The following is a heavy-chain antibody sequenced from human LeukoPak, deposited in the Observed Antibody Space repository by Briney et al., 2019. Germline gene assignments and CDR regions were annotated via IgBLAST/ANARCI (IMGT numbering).Heavy chain of an antibody. CDR2: IYYSGST. Sequence: SETLSLTCTVSGGSISSYYWSWIRQPPGKGLEWIGYIYYSGSTNYNPSLKSRVTISVDTSKNQFSLKRSSVTAADTAVYYCARVQYDYVWGSYRYHLDPWGQGTLVTVSS. D-gene: IGHD3-16*02. CDR3: ARVQYDYVWGSYRYHLDP. J-gene: IGHJ5*02. CDR1: GGSISSYY. V-gene: IGHV4-59*01.